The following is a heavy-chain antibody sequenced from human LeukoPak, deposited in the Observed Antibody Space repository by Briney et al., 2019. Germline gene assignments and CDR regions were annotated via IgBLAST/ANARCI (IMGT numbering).Heavy chain of an antibody. Sequence: ASVKVSCKASGYTFTIYGISWVRQAPGQGLEWMGWISVYNGNTNYVRKLQGRVTITTDTSTSTAYMELRSLRSDDTAVYYCARPSYGDYYYFDYWGQGTLVTVSS. CDR3: ARPSYGDYYYFDY. J-gene: IGHJ4*02. CDR1: GYTFTIYG. D-gene: IGHD4-17*01. CDR2: ISVYNGNT. V-gene: IGHV1-18*01.